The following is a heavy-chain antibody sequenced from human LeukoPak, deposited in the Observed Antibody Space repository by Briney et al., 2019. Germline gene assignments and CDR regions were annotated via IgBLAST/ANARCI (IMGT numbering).Heavy chain of an antibody. CDR2: IIPILGIA. J-gene: IGHJ3*02. CDR3: ARDGAFSIAVGGPDAFDI. V-gene: IGHV1-69*04. D-gene: IGHD6-19*01. Sequence: GASVKVSCKASGGTFSSYAISWVRQAPGQGLEWMGRIIPILGIANYAQKFQGRVTITADKSTSTAYMELSSLRSEDTAVYYCARDGAFSIAVGGPDAFDIWGQGTMVTVSS. CDR1: GGTFSSYA.